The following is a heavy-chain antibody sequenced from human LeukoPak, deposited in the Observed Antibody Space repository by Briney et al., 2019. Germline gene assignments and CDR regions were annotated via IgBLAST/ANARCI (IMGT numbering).Heavy chain of an antibody. CDR3: ARQIAARQYYYYYYMVV. CDR1: GGSITSSSYY. J-gene: IGHJ6*03. Sequence: QTLSLTCTVSGGSITSSSYYWGSVRQPPGKGVGWVVSIYYSGSTYYNPSLKSRVTLSVETSKNPFSLKMSSVTAADTAVYYCARQIAARQYYYYYYMVVWGKGGTVTVSS. V-gene: IGHV4-39*01. CDR2: IYYSGST. D-gene: IGHD6-6*01.